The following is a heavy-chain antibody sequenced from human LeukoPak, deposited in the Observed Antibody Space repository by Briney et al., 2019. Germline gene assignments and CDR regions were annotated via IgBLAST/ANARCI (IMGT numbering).Heavy chain of an antibody. V-gene: IGHV4-38-2*01. CDR1: GYSISSGYY. Sequence: SETLSLTCAVSGYSISSGYYWGWIRQPPGKGLEWIGSIYHSGSTYYDPSLKSRVTISVDTSKNQFSLKLSSVTAADTAVYYCARGSGSSENWFDPWGQGTLVTVSS. D-gene: IGHD3-10*01. CDR3: ARGSGSSENWFDP. CDR2: IYHSGST. J-gene: IGHJ5*02.